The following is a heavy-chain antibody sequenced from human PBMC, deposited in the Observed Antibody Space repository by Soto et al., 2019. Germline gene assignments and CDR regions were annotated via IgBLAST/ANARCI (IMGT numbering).Heavy chain of an antibody. CDR3: ATYGQHLMDS. D-gene: IGHD4-17*01. CDR1: GFTFSSFA. Sequence: EVQLLESGGDLIQPGGSLRLSCAASGFTFSSFAMKWVRQAPGKGLEWVSVIGSGGDGIHYADSVKGRFTISRDDSKHTVTLQMNGLRVEDTAVYYCATYGQHLMDSWGQGTLVTVSS. CDR2: IGSGGDGI. V-gene: IGHV3-23*01. J-gene: IGHJ4*02.